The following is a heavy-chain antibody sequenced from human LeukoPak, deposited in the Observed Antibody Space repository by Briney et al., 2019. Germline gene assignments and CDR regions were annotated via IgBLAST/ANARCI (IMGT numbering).Heavy chain of an antibody. CDR1: GFTFSSYS. Sequence: GGSLRLPCAASGFTFSSYSMNWVRQAPGKGLEWVSSISSSSSYIYYADSVKGRFTISRDNAKNSLYLQMNSLRAEDTAVYYCARAGGSSWYANDAFDIWGQGTMVTVSS. CDR3: ARAGGSSWYANDAFDI. V-gene: IGHV3-21*01. D-gene: IGHD6-13*01. CDR2: ISSSSSYI. J-gene: IGHJ3*02.